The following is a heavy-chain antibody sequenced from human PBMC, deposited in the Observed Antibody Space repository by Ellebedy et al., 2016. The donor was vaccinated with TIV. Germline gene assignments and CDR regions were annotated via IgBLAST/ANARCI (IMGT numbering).Heavy chain of an antibody. CDR3: ARDNGFGDPYFDY. V-gene: IGHV3-21*01. J-gene: IGHJ4*02. CDR2: ISSSSSYI. D-gene: IGHD3-10*01. Sequence: GGSLRLXXTASGFTFSSYSMNWVRQAPGKGLEWVSSISSSSSYIYYADSVKGRFTISRDNAKNSLYLQMNSLRAEDTAVYYCARDNGFGDPYFDYWGQGTLVTVSS. CDR1: GFTFSSYS.